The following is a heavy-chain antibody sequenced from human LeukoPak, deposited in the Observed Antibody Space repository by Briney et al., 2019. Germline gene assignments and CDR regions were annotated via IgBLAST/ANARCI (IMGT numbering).Heavy chain of an antibody. Sequence: SETLSLTCTVSGGSISSSSYYWGWIRQPPGQGLEWIGSIYYSGSTYYNPSLKSRVTISVDTSKNQFSLKLSSVTAADTAVYYCARQREYSYGDFDYWGQGTLVTISS. V-gene: IGHV4-39*01. J-gene: IGHJ4*02. D-gene: IGHD5-18*01. CDR1: GGSISSSSYY. CDR2: IYYSGST. CDR3: ARQREYSYGDFDY.